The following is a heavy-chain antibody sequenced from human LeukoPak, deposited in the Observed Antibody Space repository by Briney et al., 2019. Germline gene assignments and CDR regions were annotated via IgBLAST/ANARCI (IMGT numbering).Heavy chain of an antibody. V-gene: IGHV3-30*14. D-gene: IGHD6-19*01. CDR2: ISYDGSNK. Sequence: GRSLRLSCAASGFTFSSYAMHWVRQAPGKGLEWVAVISYDGSNKYYADSVKGRFTISRDNSKNTLYLQMNSLRAEDTAVYYCARFRIAVAGAEYFQHWGQGTLVTVSS. CDR3: ARFRIAVAGAEYFQH. CDR1: GFTFSSYA. J-gene: IGHJ1*01.